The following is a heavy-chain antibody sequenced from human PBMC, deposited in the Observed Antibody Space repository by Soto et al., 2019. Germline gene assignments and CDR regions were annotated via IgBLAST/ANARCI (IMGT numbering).Heavy chain of an antibody. D-gene: IGHD2-15*01. CDR1: GYTFTSYD. CDR2: MNPNSGNT. V-gene: IGHV1-8*01. J-gene: IGHJ3*02. Sequence: ASVKVSCKASGYTFTSYDINWVRQATGQGLEWMGWMNPNSGNTGYAQKFQGRVTMTRNTSISTAYMELSSLRSEDTAVYYCARARGYCSGGSCQYDAFDIWGQGTMVTVSS. CDR3: ARARGYCSGGSCQYDAFDI.